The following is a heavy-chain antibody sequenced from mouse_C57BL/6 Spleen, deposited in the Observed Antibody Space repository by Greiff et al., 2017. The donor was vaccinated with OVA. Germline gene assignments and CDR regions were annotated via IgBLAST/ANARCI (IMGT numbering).Heavy chain of an antibody. Sequence: EVMLVESEGGLVQPGSSMKLSCTASGFTFSDYYMAWVRQVPEKGLEWVANINYDGSSTYYLDSLKSRFIISRDNAKNILYLQMSSLKSEDTATYYCARGDDDTWFAYWGQGTLVTVSA. CDR1: GFTFSDYY. CDR2: INYDGSST. CDR3: ARGDDDTWFAY. V-gene: IGHV5-16*01. J-gene: IGHJ3*01. D-gene: IGHD2-3*01.